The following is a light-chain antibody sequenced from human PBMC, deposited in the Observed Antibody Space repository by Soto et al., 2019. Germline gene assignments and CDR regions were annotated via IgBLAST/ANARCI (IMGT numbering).Light chain of an antibody. V-gene: IGLV4-69*01. CDR1: SGHSSYA. CDR2: LNSDGSH. J-gene: IGLJ2*01. CDR3: QTWGTDFSGV. Sequence: QSVLTQSPSASASLGASVKLTCTLSSGHSSYAIAWHQQQPEKGPRYLMKLNSDGSHNKGDGIPDRFSGSSSGAERYLTISSLQSEDEADYYCQTWGTDFSGVFGGGTKLTVL.